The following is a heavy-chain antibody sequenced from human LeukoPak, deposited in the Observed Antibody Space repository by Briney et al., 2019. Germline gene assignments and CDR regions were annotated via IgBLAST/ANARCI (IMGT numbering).Heavy chain of an antibody. D-gene: IGHD6-13*01. J-gene: IGHJ4*02. Sequence: PSETLSLTCTVSGGSISSSSYYWGWIRQPPGKGLEWIGSIYYSGSTCYNPSLKSRVTISVDTSKNQFSLKLSSVTAADTAVYYCARLSAAAPQGGFDYWGQGTLVTVSS. V-gene: IGHV4-39*01. CDR2: IYYSGST. CDR3: ARLSAAAPQGGFDY. CDR1: GGSISSSSYY.